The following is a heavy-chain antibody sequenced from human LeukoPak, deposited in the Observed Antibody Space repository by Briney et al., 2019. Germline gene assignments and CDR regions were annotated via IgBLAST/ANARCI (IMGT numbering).Heavy chain of an antibody. CDR2: IIAYTGYT. D-gene: IGHD3-10*01. Sequence: GASVKVSCKASGYTFTSYGISWVRQAPGQGLEWMGWIIAYTGYTNYAQNFQGRATMTTDTSTSTAYMELRSLRSDDTAVYYCARAFGGDPGYYYYMDVWGKGTTVTVSS. V-gene: IGHV1-18*01. CDR3: ARAFGGDPGYYYYMDV. J-gene: IGHJ6*03. CDR1: GYTFTSYG.